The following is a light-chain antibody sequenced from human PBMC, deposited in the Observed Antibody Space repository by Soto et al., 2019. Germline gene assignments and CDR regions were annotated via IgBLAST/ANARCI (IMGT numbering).Light chain of an antibody. CDR3: SSYAGSNNLV. CDR2: EVS. Sequence: QSVLAQPASSSGSPGQSVTISCTGTISDIGGYDYVSWYQQHPGKAPKLIIYEVSKRPSGVPDRFSGSKSGNTASLTVSGLQAEDEADYYCSSYAGSNNLVFAGGTKVTVL. J-gene: IGLJ3*02. V-gene: IGLV2-8*01. CDR1: ISDIGGYDY.